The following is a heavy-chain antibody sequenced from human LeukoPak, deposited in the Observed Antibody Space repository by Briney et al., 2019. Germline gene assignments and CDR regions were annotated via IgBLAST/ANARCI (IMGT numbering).Heavy chain of an antibody. J-gene: IGHJ3*02. CDR1: GGSISSYY. D-gene: IGHD6-19*01. V-gene: IGHV4-59*01. CDR3: ARGSSSGWYGLWAFDI. CDR2: IYYSGST. Sequence: SETLSLTCTVSGGSISSYYWSWIRQPPGKGLEWVGYIYYSGSTNYNPSLKSRVTISVDTSKNQFSLKLSSVTAADTAVYYCARGSSSGWYGLWAFDIWGQGTMVTVSS.